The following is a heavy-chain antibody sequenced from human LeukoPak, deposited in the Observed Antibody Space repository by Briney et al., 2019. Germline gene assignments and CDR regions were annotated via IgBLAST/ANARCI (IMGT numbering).Heavy chain of an antibody. Sequence: PSETLSLTCSGSGGSISSGSYSWVWIRQPPGKGLEWIGTIDYSGGISYKLSLTSRVTISVDTPKNQFSLKVTSVTAADTAVYYCARRGGDDILTGYYVESWFDPWGQGTLVTVSS. D-gene: IGHD3-9*01. CDR1: GGSISSGSYS. CDR3: ARRGGDDILTGYYVESWFDP. CDR2: IDYSGGI. V-gene: IGHV4-39*01. J-gene: IGHJ5*02.